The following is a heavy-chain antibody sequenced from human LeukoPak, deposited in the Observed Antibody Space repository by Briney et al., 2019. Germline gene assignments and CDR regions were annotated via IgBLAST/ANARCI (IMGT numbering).Heavy chain of an antibody. J-gene: IGHJ6*03. CDR3: ARGFAVTTNYYYYMDV. V-gene: IGHV4-34*01. CDR2: INHSGST. Sequence: PSETLSLTCAVYGGSFSGYYWSWIRQPPGKGLEWIGEINHSGSTNYNPPLKSRVTISVDTSKNQFSLKLSSVTAADTAVYYCARGFAVTTNYYYYMDVWGKGTTVTVSS. D-gene: IGHD4-11*01. CDR1: GGSFSGYY.